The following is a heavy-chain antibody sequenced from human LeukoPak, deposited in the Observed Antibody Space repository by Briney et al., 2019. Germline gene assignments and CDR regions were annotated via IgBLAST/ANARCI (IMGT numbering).Heavy chain of an antibody. V-gene: IGHV4-59*12. CDR3: ARSVAGPDAFDI. D-gene: IGHD6-19*01. CDR1: DDSITIYY. J-gene: IGHJ3*02. CDR2: IDHTGTT. Sequence: SETLSLTCSVSDDSITIYYWTWLRQPPGKGVEWIGYIDHTGTTNYNPSLNSRVTISRDTSKNHFSLQLSSVTAADTAVYYCARSVAGPDAFDIWGQGTMVTVSS.